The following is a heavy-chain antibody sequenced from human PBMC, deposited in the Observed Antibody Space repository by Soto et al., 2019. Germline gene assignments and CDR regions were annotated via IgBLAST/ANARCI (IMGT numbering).Heavy chain of an antibody. CDR2: IYYSGST. CDR1: GGSISSSSYY. V-gene: IGHV4-39*01. D-gene: IGHD6-19*01. J-gene: IGHJ5*02. CDR3: ARAIAVAGLGYNWFDP. Sequence: SETLSLTCTVSGGSISSSSYYWGWIRQPPGKGLEWIGSIYYSGSTYYNPSLKSRVTISVDTSKNQFSLKLSSVTAADTAVYYCARAIAVAGLGYNWFDPWGQGTLVTVSS.